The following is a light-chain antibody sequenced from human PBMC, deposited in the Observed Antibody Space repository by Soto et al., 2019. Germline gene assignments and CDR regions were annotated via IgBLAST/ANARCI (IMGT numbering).Light chain of an antibody. CDR3: QQIYTIPLT. CDR2: DAS. V-gene: IGKV1-39*01. Sequence: DIQMTQSPSSLSASVGDRVTITCRASRSISTYLNWFQQRPGKAPKVLIYDASSLQSGVPPRFSGGGGGTDFTLTISSLQPEDFASYYCQQIYTIPLTFGGGTKVDIK. CDR1: RSISTY. J-gene: IGKJ4*01.